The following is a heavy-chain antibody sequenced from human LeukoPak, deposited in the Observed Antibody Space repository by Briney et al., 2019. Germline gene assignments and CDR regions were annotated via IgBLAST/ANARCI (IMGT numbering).Heavy chain of an antibody. Sequence: SEALSLTCTVSGGSISSSSYYWGWIRPPPGKGLEWIGIIYYSGSTYYNPSLKSRVTISVDTSKNQFSLKLSSVTAADTAVYYCARHNEGIYFDYWGQGTLVTVSS. CDR2: IYYSGST. CDR1: GGSISSSSYY. J-gene: IGHJ4*02. CDR3: ARHNEGIYFDY. V-gene: IGHV4-39*01. D-gene: IGHD2-8*01.